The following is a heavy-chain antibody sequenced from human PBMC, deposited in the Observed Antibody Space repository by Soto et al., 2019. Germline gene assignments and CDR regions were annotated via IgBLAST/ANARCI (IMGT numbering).Heavy chain of an antibody. V-gene: IGHV4-39*01. Sequence: SETLSLTCSVSGGSISSSSYFWGWIRQPPGKGLEWIGSIYYSGSTYYNPSLKSRVTVSVDTSKNQFSLKLSSVTAADTAVYYCARHTPAISISDHWGQGTLVTVSS. CDR2: IYYSGST. D-gene: IGHD2-15*01. CDR1: GGSISSSSYF. J-gene: IGHJ4*02. CDR3: ARHTPAISISDH.